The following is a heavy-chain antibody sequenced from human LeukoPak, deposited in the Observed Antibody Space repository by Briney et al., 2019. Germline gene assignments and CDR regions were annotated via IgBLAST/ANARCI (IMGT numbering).Heavy chain of an antibody. CDR1: GGSISSGSYY. D-gene: IGHD2-2*01. CDR2: IYNSGNT. V-gene: IGHV4-61*02. CDR3: ARDPAGHCSSTSCFSYYFDY. J-gene: IGHJ4*02. Sequence: SQTLSLTCTVSGGSISSGSYYWSWIRQPAGKGLEWIGGIYNSGNTNYNPSLKSRVTISVDTSKNQFSLKLSSVAAADTAVYYCARDPAGHCSSTSCFSYYFDYWGQGTLVTVSS.